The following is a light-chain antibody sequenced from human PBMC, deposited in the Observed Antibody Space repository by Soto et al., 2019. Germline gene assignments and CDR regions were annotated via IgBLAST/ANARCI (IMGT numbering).Light chain of an antibody. Sequence: EVVMTQSPATLSVSPGERATLSCRASQSVRSDLAWYQQKPGQAPRLLIYAASIVATGIPARFSGSGSGTEFTLTISSLQSEDVAIYYWQQYNNWPPWTFGQGTKVEIK. CDR1: QSVRSD. V-gene: IGKV3-15*01. J-gene: IGKJ1*01. CDR3: QQYNNWPPWT. CDR2: AAS.